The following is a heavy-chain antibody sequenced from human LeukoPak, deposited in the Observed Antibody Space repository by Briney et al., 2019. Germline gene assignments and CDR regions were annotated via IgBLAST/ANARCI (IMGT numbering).Heavy chain of an antibody. CDR2: IWYDGSNK. CDR3: EKEAIRGYSYGFHDY. J-gene: IGHJ4*02. Sequence: GWSLRLSCAASGFTFSSYGMHWVRQAPGKGLEGVAVIWYDGSNKYYADSVKGRFTISRDNSKNTMYLQMNSLRAEDTAVYYCEKEAIRGYSYGFHDYWGQGTLVTVSS. V-gene: IGHV3-33*06. CDR1: GFTFSSYG. D-gene: IGHD5-18*01.